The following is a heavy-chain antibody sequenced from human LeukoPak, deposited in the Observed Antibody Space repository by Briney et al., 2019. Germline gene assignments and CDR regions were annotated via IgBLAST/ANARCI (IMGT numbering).Heavy chain of an antibody. CDR3: GFASYYYYMDV. V-gene: IGHV4-39*01. CDR2: IYYSGST. CDR1: GGSISSSSYY. J-gene: IGHJ6*03. Sequence: SETLSLTCTVSGGSISSSSYYWGWIRQPPGKGLEWIGSIYYSGSTYYNPSLKSRVTISVDTSKNQFSLKRSSVTAADTAVYYCGFASYYYYMDVWGKGTTVTVSS.